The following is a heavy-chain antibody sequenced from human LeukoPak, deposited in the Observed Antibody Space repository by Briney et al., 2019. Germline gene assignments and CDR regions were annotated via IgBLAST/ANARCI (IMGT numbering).Heavy chain of an antibody. V-gene: IGHV1-18*01. Sequence: ASVTVSCKSSGYTFTSYGISWVRQAPGQGLEWMGWISAYNGNTNYAQKLQGRVTMTTDTSTSTAYMELRSLRSDDTAVYYCARMIRSVWFDPWGQGTLVTVSS. J-gene: IGHJ5*02. CDR3: ARMIRSVWFDP. CDR2: ISAYNGNT. D-gene: IGHD3-22*01. CDR1: GYTFTSYG.